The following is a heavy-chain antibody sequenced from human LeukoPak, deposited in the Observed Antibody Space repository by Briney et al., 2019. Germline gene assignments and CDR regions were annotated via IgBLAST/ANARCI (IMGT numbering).Heavy chain of an antibody. D-gene: IGHD2-15*01. V-gene: IGHV1-18*01. Sequence: ASVNVSCKASGYTFTSYGISWVRQAPGQRLEWMGWIRAYNGNTNYAQKLQGRVTMTTDTSTSTAYMELRSLRSDDTAVYYCAREIHTPHCSGGSCYPYYYYYYGMDVWGQGTTVTVSS. CDR2: IRAYNGNT. J-gene: IGHJ6*02. CDR3: AREIHTPHCSGGSCYPYYYYYYGMDV. CDR1: GYTFTSYG.